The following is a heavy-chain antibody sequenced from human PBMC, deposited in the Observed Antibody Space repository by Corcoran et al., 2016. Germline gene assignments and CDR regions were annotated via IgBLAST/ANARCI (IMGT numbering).Heavy chain of an antibody. CDR1: GFTFDDYT. J-gene: IGHJ3*02. CDR3: RVGATAAFDI. CDR2: ISWDGGST. D-gene: IGHD1-26*01. Sequence: EVQLVESGGVVVQPGGSLRLSCAASGFTFDDYTMHWVRQAPGKGLEWVSLISWDGGSTYYADSVKGRFTISRDNSKNSLYLQMNSLRTEDTALYYCRVGATAAFDIWGQGTMVTVSS. V-gene: IGHV3-43*01.